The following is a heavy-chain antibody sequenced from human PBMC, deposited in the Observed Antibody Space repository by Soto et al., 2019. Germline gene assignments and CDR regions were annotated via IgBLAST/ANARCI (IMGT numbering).Heavy chain of an antibody. CDR2: INPNSGGT. V-gene: IGHV1-2*02. D-gene: IGHD1-1*01. CDR3: AREPATAKPEGVDF. J-gene: IGHJ4*02. Sequence: SVEVSFKASGYTFSDYYIHWVRQAPGQGLEWMGWINPNSGGTKYAPKFQGGVTITRDTSITTAYMELSRLRSGDTAVYYCAREPATAKPEGVDFWGQGTLVTVSS. CDR1: GYTFSDYY.